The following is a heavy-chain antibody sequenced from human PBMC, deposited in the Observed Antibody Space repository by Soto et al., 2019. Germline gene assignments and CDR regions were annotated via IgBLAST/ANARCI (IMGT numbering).Heavy chain of an antibody. Sequence: ASVKVSCKASGYTFTSYGISWVRQAPGQGLEWMGWISAYNGNTNYAQKLQGRVTMTTDTSTSTAYMELRSLRSDDTAVYYCAREPYYYDSSGYYPGAYFDYWGQGTLVTVSS. V-gene: IGHV1-18*01. J-gene: IGHJ4*02. CDR3: AREPYYYDSSGYYPGAYFDY. CDR2: ISAYNGNT. CDR1: GYTFTSYG. D-gene: IGHD3-22*01.